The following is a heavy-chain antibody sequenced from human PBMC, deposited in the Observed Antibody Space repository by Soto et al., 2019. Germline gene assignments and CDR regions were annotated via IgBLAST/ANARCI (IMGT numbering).Heavy chain of an antibody. CDR1: GGSFSGYY. CDR3: ARSTRGHMVRVGIGVYNYYYYMDV. Sequence: SETLSLTCAVYGGSFSGYYWSWIRQPPGKGLEWIGEINHSGSTNYNPPLKSRVTISVETSKNQFSLKLSSVTAADTAVYYCARSTRGHMVRVGIGVYNYYYYMDVWGKGTTVTVSS. D-gene: IGHD3-10*01. V-gene: IGHV4-34*01. CDR2: INHSGST. J-gene: IGHJ6*03.